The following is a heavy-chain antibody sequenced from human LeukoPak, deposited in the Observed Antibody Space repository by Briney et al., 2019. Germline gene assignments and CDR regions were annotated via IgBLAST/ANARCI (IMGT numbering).Heavy chain of an antibody. V-gene: IGHV4-59*01. CDR3: ARGAATYYDFWSGYYRDYYYYYMDV. CDR2: IYYSGST. J-gene: IGHJ6*03. CDR1: GGSISSYY. D-gene: IGHD3-3*01. Sequence: SETLSLTCTVSGGSISSYYRSWIRQPPGKGLEWIGYIYYSGSTNYNPSLKSRVTISVDTSKNQFSLKLSSVTAADTAVYYCARGAATYYDFWSGYYRDYYYYYMDVWGKGTTVTVSS.